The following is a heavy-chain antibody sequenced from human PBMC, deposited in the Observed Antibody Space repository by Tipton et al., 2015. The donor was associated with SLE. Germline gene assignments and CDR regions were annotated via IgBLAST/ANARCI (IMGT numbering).Heavy chain of an antibody. Sequence: TLSLTCAVYGGSFSGYYWSWIRQPPGKGLEWIGYIYYSGSTNYNPSLKSRVTISVDTSKNQFSLKLSSVTAADTAVYYCARVSGSGWFDPWGQGTLVTVSS. D-gene: IGHD2-15*01. J-gene: IGHJ5*02. CDR1: GGSFSGYY. CDR2: IYYSGST. CDR3: ARVSGSGWFDP. V-gene: IGHV4-59*01.